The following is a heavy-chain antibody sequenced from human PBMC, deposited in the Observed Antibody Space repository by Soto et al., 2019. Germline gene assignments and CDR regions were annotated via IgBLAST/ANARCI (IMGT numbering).Heavy chain of an antibody. Sequence: SETLSLTCTVPGGSISSYYWSWIRQPPGKGLEWIGYIYYSGSTNYNPSLKSRVTISVDTSKNQFSLKLSSVTAADTAVYYCASVGLNYAGNSGWFDPWGQGTLVTVSS. CDR2: IYYSGST. J-gene: IGHJ5*02. CDR1: GGSISSYY. D-gene: IGHD6-13*01. CDR3: ASVGLNYAGNSGWFDP. V-gene: IGHV4-59*01.